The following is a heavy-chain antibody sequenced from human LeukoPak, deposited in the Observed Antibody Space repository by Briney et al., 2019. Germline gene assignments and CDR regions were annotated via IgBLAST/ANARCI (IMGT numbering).Heavy chain of an antibody. Sequence: GESLQISCKGSGYSFTSYWIGWVRRVPGKGLEWMGIIYPGDSDTRYSPSFQGQVTISADKSISTAYLQWSSLKASDTAMYYCARRGGQWLGHFDYWGQGTLVTVSS. CDR2: IYPGDSDT. CDR3: ARRGGQWLGHFDY. V-gene: IGHV5-51*01. J-gene: IGHJ4*02. CDR1: GYSFTSYW. D-gene: IGHD6-19*01.